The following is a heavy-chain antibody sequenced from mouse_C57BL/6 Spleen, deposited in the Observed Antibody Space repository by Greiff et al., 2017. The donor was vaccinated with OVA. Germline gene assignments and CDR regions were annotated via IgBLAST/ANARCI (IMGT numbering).Heavy chain of an antibody. D-gene: IGHD1-1*01. Sequence: EVQLQQSGAELVRPGASVKLSCTASGFNIKDYYMHWVKQRPEQGLEWIGRIDPEDGDTEYAPKFQGKATMTADTSSNTAYLQLSSLTSEDTAVYYCTTPYYYGSSSYYFDYWGQGTTLTVSS. J-gene: IGHJ2*01. CDR2: IDPEDGDT. CDR1: GFNIKDYY. CDR3: TTPYYYGSSSYYFDY. V-gene: IGHV14-1*01.